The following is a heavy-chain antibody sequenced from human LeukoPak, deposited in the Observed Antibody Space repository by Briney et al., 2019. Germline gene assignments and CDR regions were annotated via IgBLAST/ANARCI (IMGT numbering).Heavy chain of an antibody. CDR3: AKELLWFGELFQFDY. D-gene: IGHD3-10*01. V-gene: IGHV3-23*01. CDR1: GFTFSSYA. CDR2: ISGSGGST. J-gene: IGHJ4*02. Sequence: GGSLSLSCAASGFTFSSYAMSWVRQAPGKGLEWVSAISGSGGSTYYADSVKGRFTISRDNSKNTLYLQMNSLRAEDTAVYYCAKELLWFGELFQFDYWGQGTLVTVSS.